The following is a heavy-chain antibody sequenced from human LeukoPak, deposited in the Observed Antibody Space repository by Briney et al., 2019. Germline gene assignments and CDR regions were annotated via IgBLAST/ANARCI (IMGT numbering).Heavy chain of an antibody. V-gene: IGHV3-48*03. CDR1: GFTFSTYE. J-gene: IGHJ4*02. CDR2: ISSSGSTT. CDR3: ASPQYYFDY. Sequence: PGGSLRLSCAASGFTFSTYEMNWVRQAPGKGLEWVSHISSSGSTTYYADSVKGRFTISRDNAKNSLYLQMNSLRAEDTAVYYCASPQYYFDYWGQGTLVIVSS. D-gene: IGHD5-24*01.